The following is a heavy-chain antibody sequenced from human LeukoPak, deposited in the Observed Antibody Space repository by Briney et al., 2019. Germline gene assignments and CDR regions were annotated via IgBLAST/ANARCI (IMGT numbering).Heavy chain of an antibody. CDR2: MYSGGLT. J-gene: IGHJ4*02. Sequence: QPGGSLRLSCAAPGFTVSSNYMSWVRQAPGKGLEWVSVMYSGGLTKYADSVKGRFTISRDNFKNTLYLQMDNLRAEDTAVYYCARDHLAVQFDCWGQGTLVTVSS. CDR3: ARDHLAVQFDC. D-gene: IGHD6-19*01. CDR1: GFTVSSNY. V-gene: IGHV3-66*01.